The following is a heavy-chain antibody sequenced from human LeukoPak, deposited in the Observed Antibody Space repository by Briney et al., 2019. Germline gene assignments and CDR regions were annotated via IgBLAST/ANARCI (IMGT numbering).Heavy chain of an antibody. CDR1: GGSISSYY. D-gene: IGHD6-13*01. CDR3: ARDRASSSWYGRAFDI. J-gene: IGHJ3*02. V-gene: IGHV4-4*07. Sequence: KASETLSLTCTVSGGSISSYYWSWILQPAGKGLEWFGRIYTSGSTNYNPSLKSRVTMSVDTSKNQFSLKLSSVTAADTAVYYCARDRASSSWYGRAFDIWGQGTMVTVSS. CDR2: IYTSGST.